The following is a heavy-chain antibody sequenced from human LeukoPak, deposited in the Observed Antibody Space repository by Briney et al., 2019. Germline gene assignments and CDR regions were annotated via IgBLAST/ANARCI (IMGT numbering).Heavy chain of an antibody. D-gene: IGHD3-10*01. J-gene: IGHJ4*02. CDR3: ARDPPGVYGSGSYYPKADY. CDR1: GFTFSSYS. Sequence: GGSLRLSCAAPGFTFSSYSMNWVRQAPGKGLEWVSSISSSSSYIYYADSVKGRFTISRDNAKNSLYLQMNSLRAEDTAVYYCARDPPGVYGSGSYYPKADYWGQGTLVTVSS. CDR2: ISSSSSYI. V-gene: IGHV3-21*01.